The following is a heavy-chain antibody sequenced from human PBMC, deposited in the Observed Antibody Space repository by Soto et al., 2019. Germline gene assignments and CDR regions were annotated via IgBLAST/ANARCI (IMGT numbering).Heavy chain of an antibody. Sequence: PGGSLRLSCTASGFIFSSYSISWVRQAPWKGLEWVSAISASGDNAYYADSVKGRFTISRDRSKSLYLQMKSLRAEDTAIYYCAKFFVAGTRGYFDSWGQGTLLTFCS. V-gene: IGHV3-23*01. CDR3: AKFFVAGTRGYFDS. D-gene: IGHD6-19*01. CDR2: ISASGDNA. CDR1: GFIFSSYS. J-gene: IGHJ4*02.